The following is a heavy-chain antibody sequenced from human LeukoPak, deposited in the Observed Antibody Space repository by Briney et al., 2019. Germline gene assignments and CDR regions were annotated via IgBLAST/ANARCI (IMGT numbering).Heavy chain of an antibody. D-gene: IGHD2-21*01. Sequence: PGRSLRLSCAASGFTLNPYAMHWVRQAPGKGLEWVSVIYGGGSTYYADSVKGRFTISRDNSKNTLYLQMNSLRAEDTAVYYCARDLFAAFDIWGQGTMVTVSS. CDR2: IYGGGST. J-gene: IGHJ3*02. CDR3: ARDLFAAFDI. CDR1: GFTLNPYA. V-gene: IGHV3-66*01.